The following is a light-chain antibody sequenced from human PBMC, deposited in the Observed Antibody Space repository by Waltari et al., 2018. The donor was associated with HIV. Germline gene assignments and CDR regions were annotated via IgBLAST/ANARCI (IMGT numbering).Light chain of an antibody. J-gene: IGKJ1*01. CDR1: QSVSGY. Sequence: EIVLTQSPATLSLSPGERATLSCRASQSVSGYLAWYQQKSGQAPRLLIYDASSRATGIPARFSGSESGTDFTLTISSLEPEDFAVYYCHQRSNWPQTFGQGTKVEIK. CDR2: DAS. V-gene: IGKV3-11*01. CDR3: HQRSNWPQT.